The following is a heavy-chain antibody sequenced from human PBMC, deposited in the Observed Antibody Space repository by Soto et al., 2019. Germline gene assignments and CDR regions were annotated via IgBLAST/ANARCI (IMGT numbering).Heavy chain of an antibody. D-gene: IGHD1-20*01. CDR2: ISANDVGT. V-gene: IGHV3-23*01. CDR1: GFTLRNYA. CDR3: AKAKNDYNWDNRPPFDY. Sequence: LRLSCEASGFTLRNYAMAWIRQAPGKGLEWVSLISANDVGTYYAESVKTRFTISTDQSRNTVYLQMDSLRADDTAIYYCAKAKNDYNWDNRPPFDYWGQGTLVTVSS. J-gene: IGHJ4*02.